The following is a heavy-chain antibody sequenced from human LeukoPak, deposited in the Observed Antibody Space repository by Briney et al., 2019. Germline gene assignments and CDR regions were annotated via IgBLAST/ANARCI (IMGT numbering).Heavy chain of an antibody. Sequence: GGSLRLSCAASGFVFSSYAMAWVRQAPGKGLEWVSSISGSGGATYYADSVKGRLTISRDNSKNTLYLQMSSLRAEDTALYYCAKSGEGNSGWYFDYWGQGTLVIVSS. CDR2: ISGSGGAT. CDR1: GFVFSSYA. V-gene: IGHV3-23*01. D-gene: IGHD6-19*01. J-gene: IGHJ4*02. CDR3: AKSGEGNSGWYFDY.